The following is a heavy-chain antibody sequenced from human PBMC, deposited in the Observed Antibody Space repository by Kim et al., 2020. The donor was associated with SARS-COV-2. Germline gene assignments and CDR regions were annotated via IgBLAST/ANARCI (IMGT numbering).Heavy chain of an antibody. J-gene: IGHJ4*02. Sequence: SETLSLTCTVSGGSISSSSYYWGWIRQPPGKGLEWIGSIYYSGSTYYNPSLKSRVTISVDTSKNQFSLKLSSVTAADTAVYYCARHSRDNQPYRIYFDYWGQGTLVTVSS. CDR3: ARHSRDNQPYRIYFDY. V-gene: IGHV4-39*01. CDR2: IYYSGST. CDR1: GGSISSSSYY. D-gene: IGHD2-2*01.